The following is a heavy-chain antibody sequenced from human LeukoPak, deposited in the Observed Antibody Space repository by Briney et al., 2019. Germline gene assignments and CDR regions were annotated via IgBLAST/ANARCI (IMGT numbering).Heavy chain of an antibody. D-gene: IGHD4-17*01. V-gene: IGHV3-23*01. J-gene: IGHJ5*02. Sequence: GGSLRLSCAASGFTFSSYAMSWVRQAPGKGLEWVSAISGGGGSTYYADSVKGRFTISRDNSKNTLYLQMNSLRAEDTAVYYCAKEGHGDYIKINWFDPWGQGTLVTVSS. CDR2: ISGGGGST. CDR1: GFTFSSYA. CDR3: AKEGHGDYIKINWFDP.